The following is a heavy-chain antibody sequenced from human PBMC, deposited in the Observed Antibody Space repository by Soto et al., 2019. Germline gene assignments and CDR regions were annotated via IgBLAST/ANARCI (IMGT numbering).Heavy chain of an antibody. CDR3: TRDRGLQQTDY. V-gene: IGHV3-49*03. J-gene: IGHJ4*02. Sequence: GGSLRLSCTASGFTFGDYAMSWFRQAPGKGLEWVGFIRSKAYGGTTEYAASVKGRFTISRDDSKSIAYLQMNSLKTEDTAVYYCTRDRGLQQTDYWGQGTLVTVSS. CDR1: GFTFGDYA. D-gene: IGHD6-13*01. CDR2: IRSKAYGGTT.